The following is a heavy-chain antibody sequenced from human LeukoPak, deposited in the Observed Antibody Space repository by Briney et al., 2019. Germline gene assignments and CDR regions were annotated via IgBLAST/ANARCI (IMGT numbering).Heavy chain of an antibody. CDR1: RFTVSNNY. CDR3: ASSYDSSGYPPTYFDY. J-gene: IGHJ4*02. D-gene: IGHD3-22*01. V-gene: IGHV3-53*01. CDR2: IYSGDNT. Sequence: GGSLRLSCAASRFTVSNNYMSWVRQAPGKGLEWVSVIYSGDNTYYADSVRGRFIVSRDNSKNTLYLQMSSLRAEDTAVYYCASSYDSSGYPPTYFDYWGQGTLVTVSS.